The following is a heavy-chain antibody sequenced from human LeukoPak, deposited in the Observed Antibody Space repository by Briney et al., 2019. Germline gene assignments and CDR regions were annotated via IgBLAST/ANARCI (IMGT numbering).Heavy chain of an antibody. V-gene: IGHV4-34*01. CDR2: INHSGST. D-gene: IGHD2-2*01. Sequence: SETLSLTCAVYGRSFSEYYWSWIRQPPGKGLEWIGEINHSGSTSYNPSLKSRVTTSVDTSNKQFSLKLSSITAADTAVYYCARVSVTSGWTYDHWGQGTLVTVSS. J-gene: IGHJ4*02. CDR1: GRSFSEYY. CDR3: ARVSVTSGWTYDH.